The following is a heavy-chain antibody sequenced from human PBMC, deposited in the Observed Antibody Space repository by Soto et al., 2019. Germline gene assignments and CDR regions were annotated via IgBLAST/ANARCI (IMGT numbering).Heavy chain of an antibody. J-gene: IGHJ4*02. Sequence: PGGSLRLSCAASGFTFSDYYMSWIRQAPGKGLEWVSYISSSGSIIYYADSVEGRFTISRDNAKNSLYLQLNSLRAEDTAVYYCARDLGYYASDGYFDYWGQGTVVTVSS. D-gene: IGHD3-22*01. CDR2: ISSSGSII. CDR1: GFTFSDYY. CDR3: ARDLGYYASDGYFDY. V-gene: IGHV3-11*01.